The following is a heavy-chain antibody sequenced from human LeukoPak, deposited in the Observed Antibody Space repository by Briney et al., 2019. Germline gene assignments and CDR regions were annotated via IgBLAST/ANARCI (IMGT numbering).Heavy chain of an antibody. CDR2: ITPSGGT. J-gene: IGHJ4*02. D-gene: IGHD3-9*01. CDR3: ARGDHYDILTGYQTPSHLSDY. CDR1: GYTFTSYA. V-gene: IGHV1-2*02. Sequence: ASVKVSCKASGYTFTSYAIHWVRQAPGQGLEWMGWITPSGGTNYPQKFQGRVAITWDTSISTAYMELSRLRSDDTAVYYCARGDHYDILTGYQTPSHLSDYWGQGTLVTVSS.